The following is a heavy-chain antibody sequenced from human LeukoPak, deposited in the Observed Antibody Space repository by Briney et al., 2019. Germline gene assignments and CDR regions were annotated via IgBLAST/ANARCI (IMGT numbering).Heavy chain of an antibody. CDR2: ISGSGGSK. Sequence: GGSLRLSCAASGFTFSSYAMSWVRQPPGKGLERVSAISGSGGSKYYADSVKGLSTISRANSKTTLYQQLNHLRSEDTAGYYCAKLCTVTTGWVDYFDYWCQGTLVTVSS. J-gene: IGHJ4*02. CDR3: AKLCTVTTGWVDYFDY. CDR1: GFTFSSYA. D-gene: IGHD4-17*01. V-gene: IGHV3-23*01.